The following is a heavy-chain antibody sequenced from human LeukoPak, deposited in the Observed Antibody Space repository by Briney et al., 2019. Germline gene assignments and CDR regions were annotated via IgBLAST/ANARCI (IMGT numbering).Heavy chain of an antibody. CDR2: IKQDGSVR. CDR3: AREEVGAGSAFDI. V-gene: IGHV3-7*01. CDR1: GFTFSSYW. J-gene: IGHJ3*02. D-gene: IGHD1-26*01. Sequence: GGSLRLSCAASGFTFSSYWMTWVRGAPGKGLEWVASIKQDGSVRHYVDSVRGRFTVSRDNAKNSLYLQMNSLRAGDTAVYYCAREEVGAGSAFDIWGQGTMATVSS.